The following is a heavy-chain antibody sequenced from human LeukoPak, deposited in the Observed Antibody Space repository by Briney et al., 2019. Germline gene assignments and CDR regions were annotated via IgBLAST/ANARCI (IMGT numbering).Heavy chain of an antibody. CDR2: ISYDGSDK. CDR3: ANSASGRGSFRSYAFDI. Sequence: PGRSLRLSCAASGFTFSSYGMHWVRQAPGKGLEWVAVISYDGSDKYYADSVKGRFTISRDNSKNTLYLQMNSLRAEDTAVYYCANSASGRGSFRSYAFDIWGQGTMVTVSS. V-gene: IGHV3-30*18. CDR1: GFTFSSYG. J-gene: IGHJ3*02. D-gene: IGHD2-15*01.